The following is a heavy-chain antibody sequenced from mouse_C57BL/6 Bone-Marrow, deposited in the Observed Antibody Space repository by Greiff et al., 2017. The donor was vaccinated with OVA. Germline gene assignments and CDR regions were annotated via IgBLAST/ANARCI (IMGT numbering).Heavy chain of an antibody. CDR3: ARSPITTVVAHWYFEV. J-gene: IGHJ1*03. Sequence: EVKVVESGGGLVQPGGSLSLSCAASGFTFTDYYMSWVRQPPGKALEWLGFIRNKANGYTTEYSASVKGRFTISRDNSQSILYLQMNALRAEDSATYYCARSPITTVVAHWYFEVWGTGTTVTVSS. V-gene: IGHV7-3*01. CDR2: IRNKANGYTT. CDR1: GFTFTDYY. D-gene: IGHD1-1*01.